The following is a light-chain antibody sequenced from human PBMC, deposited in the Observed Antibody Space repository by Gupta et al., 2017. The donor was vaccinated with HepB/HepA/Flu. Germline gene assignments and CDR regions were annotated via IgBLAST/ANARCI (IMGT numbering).Light chain of an antibody. CDR3: AAEDDSRSTWV. CDR2: TNN. Sequence: SVLTPPPSASLPPGQRVTTSCSVSSSNVGNNYVYWYQQLPGTAPKLLIYTNNQRPSGVPDRFSGSKYGTSASLTISVLQAEDEADYYCAAEDDSRSTWVFGGGTKRTVL. CDR1: SSNVGNNY. J-gene: IGLJ3*02. V-gene: IGLV1-47*01.